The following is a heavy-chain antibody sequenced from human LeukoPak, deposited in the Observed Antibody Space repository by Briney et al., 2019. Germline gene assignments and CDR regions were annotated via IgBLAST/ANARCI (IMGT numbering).Heavy chain of an antibody. Sequence: SETLSLTCTVSGGSISSYYWSWIRQPPGKGLEWIGYIYYSGSNNYNPSLKSRVTISVDTSKNQFSLKLSSVTAADTAVYYCAAGRGYSYGQKGGYYYYYMDVWGKGTTVTVSS. CDR3: AAGRGYSYGQKGGYYYYYMDV. CDR2: IYYSGSN. D-gene: IGHD5-18*01. V-gene: IGHV4-59*08. CDR1: GGSISSYY. J-gene: IGHJ6*03.